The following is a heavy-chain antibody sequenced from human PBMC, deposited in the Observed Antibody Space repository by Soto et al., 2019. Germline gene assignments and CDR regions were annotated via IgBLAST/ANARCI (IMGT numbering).Heavy chain of an antibody. V-gene: IGHV3-21*01. D-gene: IGHD6-13*01. CDR3: ATRGNPYSSSWWDF. CDR2: ISTTSTYI. Sequence: EGQLVESGGGLVKPGGSLRLSCAASGFTFSSQTMNWVRQAPGKGLEWVASISTTSTYIYYADSVKGRFTISRDNAENSLFLQMNSLRAEDTAVYYCATRGNPYSSSWWDFWGQGTVVTVSS. CDR1: GFTFSSQT. J-gene: IGHJ4*02.